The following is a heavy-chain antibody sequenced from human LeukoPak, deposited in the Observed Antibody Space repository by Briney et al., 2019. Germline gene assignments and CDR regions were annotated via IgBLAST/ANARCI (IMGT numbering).Heavy chain of an antibody. CDR2: IIPIFGTA. Sequence: SVNVSFKASGGTFNIYAISWVRQAPGQGVGWMGGIIPIFGTANYTQKFQGRVTITAHESTTTAYMELSSLRSEDTAVYYCARPNPPPRDWNDVGWFDPWGQGTLVTVSS. CDR3: ARPNPPPRDWNDVGWFDP. J-gene: IGHJ5*02. CDR1: GGTFNIYA. D-gene: IGHD1-1*01. V-gene: IGHV1-69*13.